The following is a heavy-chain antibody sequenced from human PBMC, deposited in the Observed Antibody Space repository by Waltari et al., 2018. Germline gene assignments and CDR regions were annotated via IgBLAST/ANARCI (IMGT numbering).Heavy chain of an antibody. D-gene: IGHD2-15*01. CDR3: ARNFGTGYFYYGMDV. Sequence: EVQLVESGGSVVRPGGSLRLSCVASGFIFDDYGLTWVRQVQGKGLEWVSGRNWSGDNAGYADSVKGRFTVSRDNAKNSLYLEMNSLRAEDTALYHCARNFGTGYFYYGMDVWGQGTTVTVSS. CDR1: GFIFDDYG. J-gene: IGHJ6*02. CDR2: RNWSGDNA. V-gene: IGHV3-20*01.